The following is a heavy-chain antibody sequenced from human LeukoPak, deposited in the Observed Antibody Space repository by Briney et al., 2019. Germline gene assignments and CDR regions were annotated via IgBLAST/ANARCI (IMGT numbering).Heavy chain of an antibody. CDR3: ARDRHYYDSGSYYNDFDY. CDR1: GFTFSTYW. V-gene: IGHV3-7*03. D-gene: IGHD3-10*01. CDR2: IKPDGSEK. Sequence: GGSLRLSCAASGFTFSTYWMSWVRQAPGKGLEWVANIKPDGSEKYYVDSVKGRFTISRDNAKNSLYLQMNSLRAEDTAVYYCARDRHYYDSGSYYNDFDYWGQGTLVSVSS. J-gene: IGHJ4*02.